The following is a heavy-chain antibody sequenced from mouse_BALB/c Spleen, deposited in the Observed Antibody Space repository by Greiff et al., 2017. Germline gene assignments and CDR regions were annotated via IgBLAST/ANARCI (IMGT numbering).Heavy chain of an antibody. V-gene: IGHV2-2*02. J-gene: IGHJ4*01. Sequence: VQVVESGPGLVQPSQSLSITCTASGFSLTSYGVHWVRQSPGKGLEWLGVIWSGGSTDYNAAFISRLSISKDNSKSQVFFKMNSLQANDTAIYYCARNYYRYDVDYAMDYWGQGTSVTVSA. CDR3: ARNYYRYDVDYAMDY. D-gene: IGHD2-14*01. CDR1: GFSLTSYG. CDR2: IWSGGST.